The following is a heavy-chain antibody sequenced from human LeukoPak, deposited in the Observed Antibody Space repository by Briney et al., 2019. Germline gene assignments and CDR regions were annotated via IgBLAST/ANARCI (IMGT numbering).Heavy chain of an antibody. CDR1: GFTLTSYE. V-gene: IGHV3-48*03. CDR2: ISRTGNSI. CDR3: ARGPYSSNWYVDY. D-gene: IGHD6-13*01. Sequence: GGSLRLSCAASGFTLTSYEMNWVRLAPGKGLEWISYISRTGNSIYYADSVKGRFTVSRDSAKNSLYLQLNSLRAEDTAVYYCARGPYSSNWYVDYWGQGTLVTVAS. J-gene: IGHJ4*02.